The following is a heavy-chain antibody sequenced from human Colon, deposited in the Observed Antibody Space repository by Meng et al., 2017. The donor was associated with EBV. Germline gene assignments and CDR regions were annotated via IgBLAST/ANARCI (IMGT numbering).Heavy chain of an antibody. D-gene: IGHD4-17*01. V-gene: IGHV4-34*01. CDR1: GGSFSGYY. CDR2: INHSGST. J-gene: IGHJ4*02. Sequence: GQFQQWGAGMLKPSGHLSLTGDVSGGSFSGYYWSWIRQAPGKGLEWIGEINHSGSTKFNPSLESRVSISVDTSENQVSLKLTSVTAADTAVYYCARRTTVNLRSFDSWGQGTLVTVSS. CDR3: ARRTTVNLRSFDS.